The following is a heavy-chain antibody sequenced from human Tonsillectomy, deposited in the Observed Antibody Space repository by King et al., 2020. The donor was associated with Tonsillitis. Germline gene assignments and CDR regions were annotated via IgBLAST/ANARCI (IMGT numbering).Heavy chain of an antibody. CDR3: AKGTGYGEDYGMDV. CDR1: GFTFRNYG. Sequence: VQLVESGGGLVQPGGSLRLSCAASGFTFRNYGMHWVRQAPGTGLEWVAFIRFDGSNKYYVDSVKGRFTISRDQSKNTLYLQMNSLRAEDTAVYYCAKGTGYGEDYGMDVWGQGTTVIVSS. V-gene: IGHV3-30*02. J-gene: IGHJ6*02. D-gene: IGHD5-12*01. CDR2: IRFDGSNK.